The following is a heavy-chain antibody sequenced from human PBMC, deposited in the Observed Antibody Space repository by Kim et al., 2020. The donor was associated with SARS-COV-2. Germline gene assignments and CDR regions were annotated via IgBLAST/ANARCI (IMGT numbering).Heavy chain of an antibody. D-gene: IGHD5-12*01. CDR2: IYYSGST. CDR1: GGSVSSGSYY. Sequence: SETLSLTCTVSGGSVSSGSYYWSWIRQPPGKGLEWIGYIYYSGSTNYNPSLKSRVTISVDTSKNQFSLKLSSVTAADTAVYYCARDGLNSGYALGWYFDLWGRGTLVTVSS. CDR3: ARDGLNSGYALGWYFDL. J-gene: IGHJ2*01. V-gene: IGHV4-61*01.